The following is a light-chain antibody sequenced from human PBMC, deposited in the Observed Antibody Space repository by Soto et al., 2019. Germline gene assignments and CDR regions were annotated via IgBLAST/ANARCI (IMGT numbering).Light chain of an antibody. CDR2: GAS. CDR1: QSVSSSY. CDR3: QQYGSSPYT. Sequence: EIVLTQSPGTLSLSPGERATLSCRASQSVSSSYLAWYQQKPGQAPRLLIYGASSRATGIPDRFSGSGSGTAFTLTISRQEPEDFAVYYCQQYGSSPYTFSQGTKLEIK. J-gene: IGKJ2*01. V-gene: IGKV3-20*01.